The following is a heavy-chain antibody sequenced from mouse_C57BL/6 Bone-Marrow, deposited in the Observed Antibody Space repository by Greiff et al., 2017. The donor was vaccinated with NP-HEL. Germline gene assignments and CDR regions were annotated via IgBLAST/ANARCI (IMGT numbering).Heavy chain of an antibody. CDR1: GYTFTSYW. CDR2: IDPSDSYT. CDR3: ARPLQRRQAMDY. D-gene: IGHD3-2*02. V-gene: IGHV1-50*01. J-gene: IGHJ4*01. Sequence: QVQLQQPGAELVKPGASVKLSCKASGYTFTSYWMQWVKQRPGQGLEWIGEIDPSDSYTNYNQKFKGKATLTVDTSSSTAYMQLSSLTSEDSAVYYCARPLQRRQAMDYWGQGTSVTVSS.